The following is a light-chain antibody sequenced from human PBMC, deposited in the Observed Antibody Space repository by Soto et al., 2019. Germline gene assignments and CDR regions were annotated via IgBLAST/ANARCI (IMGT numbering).Light chain of an antibody. J-gene: IGKJ2*01. V-gene: IGKV3-20*01. CDR2: GAF. CDR1: QSVSSSY. CDR3: QQYGSSLPYT. Sequence: DIVLTQSPGTLSLSPGERATLSSRARQSVSSSYLAWYQQKPGQAPRLLIYGAFSRATGIPDRFSGSGSGTDFTLTISRLEPEDFAVYYCQQYGSSLPYTFGQGTKLEIK.